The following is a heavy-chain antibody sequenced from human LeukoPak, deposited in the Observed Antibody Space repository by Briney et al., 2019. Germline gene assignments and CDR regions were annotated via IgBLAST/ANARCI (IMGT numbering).Heavy chain of an antibody. CDR1: GGSLSGYY. D-gene: IGHD4-17*01. CDR3: ASRFYGDYGQGNYFDY. V-gene: IGHV4-34*01. Sequence: PSETLSLTCDVYGGSLSGYYWSWIRQPPGKGLEWMGEVNHSGSTNHNPSLKSRVTISVGTSKNQFSLKLSSVTAADTAVYYCASRFYGDYGQGNYFDYWGQGTLVTVSS. CDR2: VNHSGST. J-gene: IGHJ4*02.